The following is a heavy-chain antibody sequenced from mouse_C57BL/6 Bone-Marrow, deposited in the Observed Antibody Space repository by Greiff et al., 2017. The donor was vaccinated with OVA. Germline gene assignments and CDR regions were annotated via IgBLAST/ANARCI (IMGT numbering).Heavy chain of an antibody. CDR1: GYTFTSYW. V-gene: IGHV1-52*01. Sequence: VQLQQPGAELVRPGSSVKLSCKASGYTFTSYWMHWVKQRPIQGLEWIGNIDPSDSETHYNQKFKDKATLTVDKSSSTAYMQLSSLTSEDSAVYYCARRRSYYYGVDFDVWGTGTTVTVSS. D-gene: IGHD1-1*01. J-gene: IGHJ1*03. CDR3: ARRRSYYYGVDFDV. CDR2: IDPSDSET.